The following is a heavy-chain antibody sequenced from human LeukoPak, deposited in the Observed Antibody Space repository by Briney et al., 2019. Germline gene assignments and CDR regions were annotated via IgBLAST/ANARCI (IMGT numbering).Heavy chain of an antibody. CDR1: GFTFSSYG. CDR2: IWYDGSNK. V-gene: IGHV3-33*01. D-gene: IGHD1-26*01. J-gene: IGHJ4*02. CDR3: ARDNVGATGFDY. Sequence: PGWSLRLSCAASGFTFSSYGMHWVHQAPGKGLEGVAVIWYDGSNKYYADSVKGRFTISRDNSKNTLYLQMNSLRAEDTAVYYCARDNVGATGFDYWGQATLATVSS.